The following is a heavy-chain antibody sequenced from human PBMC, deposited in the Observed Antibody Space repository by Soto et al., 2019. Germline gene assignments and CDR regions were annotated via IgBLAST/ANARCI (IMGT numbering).Heavy chain of an antibody. J-gene: IGHJ6*02. CDR3: ARDQGWEQQLVRQDYYYGMDV. CDR1: GDSVSSNSAA. D-gene: IGHD6-13*01. CDR2: TYYRSKWYN. Sequence: PSQTLSLTCAISGDSVSSNSAAWNWIRQSPSRGLEWLGRTYYRSKWYNDYAVSVKSRITINPDTSKNQFSLQLNSVTPEDTAVYYCARDQGWEQQLVRQDYYYGMDVWGQGTTVTVSS. V-gene: IGHV6-1*01.